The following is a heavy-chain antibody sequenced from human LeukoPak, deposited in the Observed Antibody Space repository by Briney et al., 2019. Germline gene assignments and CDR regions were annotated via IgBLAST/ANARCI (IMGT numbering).Heavy chain of an antibody. V-gene: IGHV4-59*01. Sequence: SETLSLTCTVPGGSISSYYWSWIRQPPGKGLGWIGYIFYSGSTNYNPFLKSRVTISVDTSKNQFSLKLSSVTAADTAVYYCAITTGTSSFDAFDIWGQGTMVTVSS. D-gene: IGHD1-1*01. J-gene: IGHJ3*02. CDR2: IFYSGST. CDR3: AITTGTSSFDAFDI. CDR1: GGSISSYY.